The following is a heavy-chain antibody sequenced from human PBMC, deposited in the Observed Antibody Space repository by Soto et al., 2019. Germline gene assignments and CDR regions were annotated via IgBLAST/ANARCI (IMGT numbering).Heavy chain of an antibody. V-gene: IGHV1-69*06. Sequence: QVQLVQSGAEVKKPGSSVKVSCKASGGTFSSYAISWVRQAPGQGLEWMGGIIPIFGTANYAQKFQGRVTITADKSTSTADMELSSLRSEDTAVYYCARETYYYDSSGPTFDYWGQGTLVTVSS. J-gene: IGHJ4*02. CDR2: IIPIFGTA. D-gene: IGHD3-22*01. CDR3: ARETYYYDSSGPTFDY. CDR1: GGTFSSYA.